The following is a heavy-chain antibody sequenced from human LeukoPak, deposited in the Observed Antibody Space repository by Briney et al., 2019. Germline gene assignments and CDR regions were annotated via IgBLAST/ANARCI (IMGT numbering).Heavy chain of an antibody. V-gene: IGHV4-59*01. CDR3: ATDGGAAAGRGAFVD. J-gene: IGHJ4*02. CDR1: GGSISSYY. Sequence: SETLSLTCTVSGGSISSYYWSWIRQPPGKGLEWIGYIYYSGSTNYNPSLKSRVTISVDTSKNQFSLKLSSVTAADTAVYYCATDGGAAAGRGAFVDWGQGTLVTVSS. D-gene: IGHD6-13*01. CDR2: IYYSGST.